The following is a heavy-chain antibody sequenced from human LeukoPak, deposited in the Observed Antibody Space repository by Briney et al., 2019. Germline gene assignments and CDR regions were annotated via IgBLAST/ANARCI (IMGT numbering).Heavy chain of an antibody. CDR3: AKDRSSSFLPVDS. CDR2: ITGSGEST. CDR1: VFTFSSYA. D-gene: IGHD6-13*01. J-gene: IGHJ4*02. V-gene: IGHV3-23*01. Sequence: PGGSLRLSCAASVFTFSSYAMTWVRQAPGKGLEWVSTITGSGESTYYADSVKGRFTISRHNSKNTLYLQMNNMRDDNTAVYYCAKDRSSSFLPVDSWGQGTLVTVSS.